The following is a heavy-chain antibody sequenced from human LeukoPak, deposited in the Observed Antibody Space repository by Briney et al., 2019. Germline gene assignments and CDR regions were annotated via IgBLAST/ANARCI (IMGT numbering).Heavy chain of an antibody. CDR1: GGSISGYY. V-gene: IGHV4-59*01. CDR2: IYYSGST. J-gene: IGHJ4*02. Sequence: PSETLSLTCTVSGGSISGYYWSWIRQPPGKGLEWIGYIYYSGSTNYNPSLKSRVTMSVDTSKNQFSPKMSSVTAADTAVYYCTRTYSSSSIDYWGQGTLVTVSS. CDR3: TRTYSSSSIDY. D-gene: IGHD6-6*01.